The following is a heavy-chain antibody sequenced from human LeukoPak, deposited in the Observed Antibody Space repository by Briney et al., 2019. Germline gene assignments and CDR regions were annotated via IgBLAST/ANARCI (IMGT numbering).Heavy chain of an antibody. CDR3: ARGGYYGGSGTYGFFDY. CDR2: INTETGNP. CDR1: GYKFISYA. V-gene: IGHV7-4-1*02. Sequence: ASVKVSCKGSGYKFISYAINWVRQAPGQGLEWMGWINTETGNPTYAQGFTGQFVFSVDTSVSTTYLQISSLRTEDTAVYYCARGGYYGGSGTYGFFDYWGQGSLVTVSS. J-gene: IGHJ4*02. D-gene: IGHD3-10*01.